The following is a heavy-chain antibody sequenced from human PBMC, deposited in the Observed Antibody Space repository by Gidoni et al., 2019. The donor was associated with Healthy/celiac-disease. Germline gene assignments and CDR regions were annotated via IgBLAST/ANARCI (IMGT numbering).Heavy chain of an antibody. Sequence: QVQLVQSGAEVHKPGASVNVSCNASGYTFPSYCISWVRQAPGQGLEWMGWISAYNGNTNYAQKLQGRVTMTTDTSTSTAYMERRSLRSDDTAVYYCARDGYGEYTYYYYGMDVWGQGTTVTVSS. D-gene: IGHD4-17*01. CDR1: GYTFPSYC. V-gene: IGHV1-18*01. CDR2: ISAYNGNT. CDR3: ARDGYGEYTYYYYGMDV. J-gene: IGHJ6*02.